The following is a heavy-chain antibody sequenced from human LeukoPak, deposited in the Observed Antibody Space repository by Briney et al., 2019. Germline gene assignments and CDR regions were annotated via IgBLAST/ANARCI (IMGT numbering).Heavy chain of an antibody. D-gene: IGHD2-15*01. J-gene: IGHJ5*02. Sequence: GGSLRLSCAASGFTFSSYWMHWVRQAPGKGLVWVSRINSDGSSTVYAGSVKGRFTTSRDNAKNTLYLQMNSLRAEDTAVYYCARPYCSGGGCYSNNWFDPWGQGTLVTVSS. V-gene: IGHV3-74*01. CDR2: INSDGSST. CDR3: ARPYCSGGGCYSNNWFDP. CDR1: GFTFSSYW.